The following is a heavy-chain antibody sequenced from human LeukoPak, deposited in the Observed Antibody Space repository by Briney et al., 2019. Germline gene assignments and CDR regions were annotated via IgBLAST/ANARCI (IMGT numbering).Heavy chain of an antibody. Sequence: ASVKFSCKASGYTFTGYYMHWVRQAPGQGLEWMGWINPNSGGTNYAQKFQGRVTMTRDTSISTAYMELSRLRSDDTAVYYCARRRAGAATLGFDYWGQGTLVTVSS. J-gene: IGHJ4*02. CDR2: INPNSGGT. CDR3: ARRRAGAATLGFDY. D-gene: IGHD6-13*01. V-gene: IGHV1-2*02. CDR1: GYTFTGYY.